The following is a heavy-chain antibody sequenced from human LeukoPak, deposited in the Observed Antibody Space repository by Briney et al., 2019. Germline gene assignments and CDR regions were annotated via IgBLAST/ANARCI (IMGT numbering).Heavy chain of an antibody. Sequence: GGSLRLSCAASGFTFSNFGVNWVRQAPGKGLEWVSYISSRSSTIYYADSVKGRCTISRDNSKNTLYLQMNSLRAEDTAVYYCAKTFDSSPSTYYYMDVWGKGTTVTVSS. V-gene: IGHV3-48*01. D-gene: IGHD6-6*01. CDR2: ISSRSSTI. CDR3: AKTFDSSPSTYYYMDV. CDR1: GFTFSNFG. J-gene: IGHJ6*03.